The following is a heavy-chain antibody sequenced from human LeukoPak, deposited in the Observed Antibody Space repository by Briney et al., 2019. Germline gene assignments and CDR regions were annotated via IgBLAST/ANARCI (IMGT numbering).Heavy chain of an antibody. V-gene: IGHV5-51*01. CDR1: GYSFTNYW. Sequence: GESLKISCKGSGYSFTNYWIGWVRQMPGKGLSWIGIIYPGDSDTRYSPSFQGEVTISADKSISTSSLQWSSLNDAATAIYYWARVGDRNHHFHLGGQGTLVTVSP. CDR3: ARVGDRNHHFHL. D-gene: IGHD1-14*01. J-gene: IGHJ4*02. CDR2: IYPGDSDT.